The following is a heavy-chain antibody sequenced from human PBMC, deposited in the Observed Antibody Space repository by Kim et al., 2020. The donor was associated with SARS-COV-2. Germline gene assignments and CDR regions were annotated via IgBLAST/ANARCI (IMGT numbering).Heavy chain of an antibody. CDR3: ARDQLTMVRGVARGDP. CDR1: GFTFSSYG. J-gene: IGHJ5*02. D-gene: IGHD3-10*01. V-gene: IGHV3-33*05. CDR2: ISYDGSNK. Sequence: GGSLRLSCAASGFTFSSYGMHWVRQAPGKGLEWVAVISYDGSNKYYADSVKGRFTISRDNSKNTLYLQMNSLRAEDTAVYYCARDQLTMVRGVARGDPWGQGTLVTVSS.